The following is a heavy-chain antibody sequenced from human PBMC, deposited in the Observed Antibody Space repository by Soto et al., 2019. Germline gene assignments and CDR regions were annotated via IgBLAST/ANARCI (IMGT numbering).Heavy chain of an antibody. CDR2: ISAYNGNT. CDR1: GYTFTSYG. V-gene: IGHV1-18*01. D-gene: IGHD6-6*01. J-gene: IGHJ1*01. CDR3: ARVGKQLVGTEYFQH. Sequence: ASVKVSCKASGYTFTSYGISWVRQAPGQGLEWMGWISAYNGNTNYAQKLQGRVTMTTDTSTSTAYMELRSLRSDDTAVYYCARVGKQLVGTEYFQHWGQGTLVTVSS.